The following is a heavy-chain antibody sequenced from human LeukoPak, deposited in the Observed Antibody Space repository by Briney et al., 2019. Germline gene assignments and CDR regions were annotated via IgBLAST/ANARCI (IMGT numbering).Heavy chain of an antibody. CDR1: GYTFTIYG. J-gene: IGHJ4*02. V-gene: IGHV1-18*01. CDR2: ISAYNGNT. D-gene: IGHD5-24*01. Sequence: ASVKVSCKASGYTFTIYGISWVRQAPGQGIEWMGWISAYNGNTNYAQKLQGRVTMTTDTSTNTAYMELRSLRSDDTAVFFCGRGRWPSLEYWGQGHLVTVSS. CDR3: GRGRWPSLEY.